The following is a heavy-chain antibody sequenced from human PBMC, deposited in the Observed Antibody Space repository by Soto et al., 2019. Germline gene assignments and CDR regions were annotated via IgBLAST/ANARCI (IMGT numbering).Heavy chain of an antibody. CDR2: IYHRGST. J-gene: IGHJ3*02. D-gene: IGHD1-26*01. CDR3: ARELPPYGGSCDI. Sequence: QVHLQESGPGLVQPSGTLFLTCAVSGGSISSPNWWSWVRQSPGKGLEWIGEIYHRGSTNYNPSPESRVTISVDTSKNQFSRELNSVTAADTAVYYCARELPPYGGSCDIWGQGAMVTVSS. CDR1: GGSISSPNW. V-gene: IGHV4-4*02.